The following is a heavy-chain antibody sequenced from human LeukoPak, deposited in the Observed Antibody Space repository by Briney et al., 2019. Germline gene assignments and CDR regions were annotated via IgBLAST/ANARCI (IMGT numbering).Heavy chain of an antibody. J-gene: IGHJ6*02. CDR3: ARDGYCSASSCYGMDV. CDR1: GFTFSNYW. V-gene: IGHV3-74*01. CDR2: INSDGSRT. Sequence: GSLRLSCAASGFTFSNYWMHWVRQAPGKGLVWVSCINSDGSRTTYTDSVKGRFTISRDNAKNTLYLQMSRLRAEDTAVYYCARDGYCSASSCYGMDVWGQGTTVTVYS. D-gene: IGHD2-15*01.